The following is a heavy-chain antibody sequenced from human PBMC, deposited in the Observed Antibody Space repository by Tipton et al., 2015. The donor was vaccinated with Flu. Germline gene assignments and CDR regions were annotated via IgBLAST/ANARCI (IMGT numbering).Heavy chain of an antibody. Sequence: QVQLVQSGAEVKKPGDSVKVSCKASRYSFTGYYIHWMRQVPGQGPQWMGRINPHSGETNYPQNFQGRVTMTGDTSTSTAYMELTRLTSDDTAVYYCARGSGNYYYGMDVWGQGTTVTVSS. J-gene: IGHJ6*02. CDR3: ARGSGNYYYGMDV. CDR2: INPHSGET. D-gene: IGHD2-15*01. CDR1: RYSFTGYY. V-gene: IGHV1-2*06.